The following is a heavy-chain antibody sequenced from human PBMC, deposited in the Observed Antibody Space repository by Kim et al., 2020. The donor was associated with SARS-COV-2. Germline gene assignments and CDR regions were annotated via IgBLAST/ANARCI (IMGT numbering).Heavy chain of an antibody. CDR1: GASMSDYY. CDR2: FYRGST. J-gene: IGHJ2*01. CDR3: ARRGWYFDL. Sequence: RTCNDSGASMSDYYWSWVRQPPGKELEWIGYFYRGSTEYNPSLNSRVTIAVDTSKNQFSLKLSSVTAADTAVYYCARRGWYFDLWGRGTLAT. V-gene: IGHV4-59*08.